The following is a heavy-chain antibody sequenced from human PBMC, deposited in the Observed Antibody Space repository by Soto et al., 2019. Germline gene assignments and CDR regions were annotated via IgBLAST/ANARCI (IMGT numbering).Heavy chain of an antibody. CDR1: GGSFSGYC. Sequence: LSLTCAVYGGSFSGYCWSWIRQPPGKGLEWIGEINHSGRTNYNPSLKSRVTISVDTSKSQFSLKLSSVTAADTAVYYCARGRKYYDFWSGYSHPRYYFNYWGQGTLVTVSS. J-gene: IGHJ4*02. CDR2: INHSGRT. D-gene: IGHD3-3*01. CDR3: ARGRKYYDFWSGYSHPRYYFNY. V-gene: IGHV4-34*01.